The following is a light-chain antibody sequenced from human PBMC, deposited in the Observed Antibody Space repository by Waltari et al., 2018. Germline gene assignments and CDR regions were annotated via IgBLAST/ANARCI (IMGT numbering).Light chain of an antibody. CDR2: EVN. J-gene: IGLJ1*01. Sequence: QSALTQPASVSGSPGQSITISCTGTSSDVGNYNYVSWYQHHPGKAPKLMIHEVNNRPSGVSNRFSGSKSGDTASLTISGLQCEDEADYYCSSYSSISFLVFGSGTTVTVL. CDR1: SSDVGNYNY. V-gene: IGLV2-14*01. CDR3: SSYSSISFLV.